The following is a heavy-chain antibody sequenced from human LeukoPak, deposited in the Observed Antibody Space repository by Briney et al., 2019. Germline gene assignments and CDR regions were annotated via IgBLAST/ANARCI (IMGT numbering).Heavy chain of an antibody. J-gene: IGHJ4*02. Sequence: GGSLRLSCAASGFTFSSYSMNWVRQAPGKGLEWVSLISSSSSYIYYADSVKGRFTISRDNAKNSLYLQMNSLRAEDTAVYYCASHLGGSSSWYRRDYWGQGTLVTVSS. V-gene: IGHV3-21*01. CDR1: GFTFSSYS. D-gene: IGHD6-13*01. CDR2: ISSSSSYI. CDR3: ASHLGGSSSWYRRDY.